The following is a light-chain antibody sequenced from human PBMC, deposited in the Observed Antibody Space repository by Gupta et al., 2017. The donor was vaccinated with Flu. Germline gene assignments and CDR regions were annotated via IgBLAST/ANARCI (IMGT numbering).Light chain of an antibody. J-gene: IGKJ1*01. V-gene: IGKV4-1*01. CDR3: QQYYSTPPT. CDR2: WAS. Sequence: DLVMPQSPDSLAVSLGARATINCKSSQSVLYSSNNKNYVAWYQQKPGQPPKLLIYWASTRESGVPDRFSGSGSGTDFTLTISSLQAEDVAVYYCQQYYSTPPTFGQGTKVEIK. CDR1: QSVLYSSNNKNY.